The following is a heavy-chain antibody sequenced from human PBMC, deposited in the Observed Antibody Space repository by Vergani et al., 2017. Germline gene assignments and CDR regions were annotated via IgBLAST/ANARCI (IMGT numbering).Heavy chain of an antibody. V-gene: IGHV3-49*03. J-gene: IGHJ3*02. CDR1: GFTFGDYA. D-gene: IGHD2-15*01. CDR2: IRSKAYGGTT. CDR3: TREPGQVLGPDAFDI. Sequence: EVQLVESGGGLVQPGRSLRLSCTASGFTFGDYAMSWFRQAPGKGLEWVGFIRSKAYGGTTEYAASVKGRFTISTDDSKSIAYLQMNSLKTEDTAVYYCTREPGQVLGPDAFDIWGQGTMVTVS.